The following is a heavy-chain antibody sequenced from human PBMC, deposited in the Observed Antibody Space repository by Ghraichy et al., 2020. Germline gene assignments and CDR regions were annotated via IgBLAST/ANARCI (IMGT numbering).Heavy chain of an antibody. D-gene: IGHD1-1*01. CDR3: ARAQIWNDAFDI. CDR2: IKQDGSEQ. Sequence: GSLRLSCAASGFIFSSYWMSWVRQAPGKGLEWVANIKQDGSEQYYVDSVKGRFTISRDNAKKSLYLQMNSLRGEDTAVYYCARAQIWNDAFDIWGQGTMVTVSS. V-gene: IGHV3-7*03. J-gene: IGHJ3*02. CDR1: GFIFSSYW.